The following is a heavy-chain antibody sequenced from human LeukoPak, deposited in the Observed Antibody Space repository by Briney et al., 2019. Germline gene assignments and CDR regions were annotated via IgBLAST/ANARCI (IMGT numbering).Heavy chain of an antibody. D-gene: IGHD2-21*02. CDR3: AKDPRHCSGGYCWDYYYYMDV. V-gene: IGHV3-23*03. Sequence: GGSLRLSCAASGFTFSTYAMCWVRQAPGKGLEWVAVIWGGGINKYYADSVKGRFTISRDNSKNTLYLQMKSLRVEDTAVYYCAKDPRHCSGGYCWDYYYYMDVWGKGTTVTVSS. CDR1: GFTFSTYA. CDR2: IWGGGINK. J-gene: IGHJ6*03.